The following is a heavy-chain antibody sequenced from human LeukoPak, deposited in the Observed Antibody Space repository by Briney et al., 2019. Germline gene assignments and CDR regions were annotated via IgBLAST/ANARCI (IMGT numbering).Heavy chain of an antibody. CDR2: ISAYNGNT. CDR1: GYTFTSYG. J-gene: IGHJ6*02. CDR3: ARDLPLVVVPAAMYITADYYYYGMDV. D-gene: IGHD2-2*01. Sequence: GASVKVSCKASGYTFTSYGISWVRQAPGQGLEWMGWISAYNGNTNYAQKLQGRVTMTTDTSTSTAYMELRSLRSDDTAVYYCARDLPLVVVPAAMYITADYYYYGMDVWGQGTTVTVSS. V-gene: IGHV1-18*01.